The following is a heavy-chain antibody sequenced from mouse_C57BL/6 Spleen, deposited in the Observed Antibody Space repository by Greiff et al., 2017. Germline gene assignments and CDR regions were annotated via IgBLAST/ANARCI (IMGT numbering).Heavy chain of an antibody. Sequence: EVKLMESGGGLVKPGGSLKLSCAASGFTFSSYTMSWVRQTPEKRLEWVATISGGGGNTYYPDSVKGRFTISRDNAKNTLYLQMSSLRSEDTALYYCARLNYGSSYGYAMDYWGQGTSVTVSS. D-gene: IGHD1-1*01. J-gene: IGHJ4*01. CDR2: ISGGGGNT. CDR3: ARLNYGSSYGYAMDY. CDR1: GFTFSSYT. V-gene: IGHV5-9*01.